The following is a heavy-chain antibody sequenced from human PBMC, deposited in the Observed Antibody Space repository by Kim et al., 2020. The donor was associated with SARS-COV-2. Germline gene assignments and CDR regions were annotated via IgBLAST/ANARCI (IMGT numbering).Heavy chain of an antibody. CDR3: ARGTGGFDL. V-gene: IGHV1-8*01. D-gene: IGHD2-8*02. CDR2: NT. Sequence: NTGSATKFQGKVTMTRNTSISTAYMELSSLRSEDTAVYYCARGTGGFDLWGRGTLVTVSS. J-gene: IGHJ2*01.